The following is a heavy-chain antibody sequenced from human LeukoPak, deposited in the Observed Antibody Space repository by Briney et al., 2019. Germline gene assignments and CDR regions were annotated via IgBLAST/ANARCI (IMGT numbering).Heavy chain of an antibody. CDR1: GYTFTSYD. CDR2: MNPDSGNT. J-gene: IGHJ4*02. Sequence: GASVKVSCKASGYTFTSYDINWVRQATGQGLEWMGWMNPDSGNTGYAQKFQGRVTITRNTSISTAYMELSSLRSEDTAVYYCARGADYYGSGSYGSPFDYWGQGTLVTVSS. D-gene: IGHD3-10*01. CDR3: ARGADYYGSGSYGSPFDY. V-gene: IGHV1-8*03.